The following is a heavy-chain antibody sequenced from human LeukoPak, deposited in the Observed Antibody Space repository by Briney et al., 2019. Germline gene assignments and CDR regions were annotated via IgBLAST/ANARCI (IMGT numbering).Heavy chain of an antibody. J-gene: IGHJ4*02. V-gene: IGHV3-23*01. CDR3: AKDADYYDSSGYYDY. Sequence: GGSLRLSCAASGFTFSSYAMSWVRQAPGKGLEWVSAISGSGGSTYYADSVKGRFTISRDSSKNTLYLQMNSLRAEDTAVYYCAKDADYYDSSGYYDYWSQGTLVTVSS. CDR1: GFTFSSYA. CDR2: ISGSGGST. D-gene: IGHD3-22*01.